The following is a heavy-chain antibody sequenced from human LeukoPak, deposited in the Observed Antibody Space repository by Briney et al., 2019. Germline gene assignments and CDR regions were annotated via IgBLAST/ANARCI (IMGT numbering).Heavy chain of an antibody. D-gene: IGHD2-21*02. CDR1: GGTFSSYA. CDR2: IIPILGIA. V-gene: IGHV1-69*04. Sequence: ASVKVSCKASGGTFSSYAISWVRQAPGQGLEWMGRIIPILGIANYAQKFQGGVTITADKSPSTAYMALSSLRSEDTAVYYSARDLKHIVVVTDGHYGMDVWGQGTTVTVSS. J-gene: IGHJ6*02. CDR3: ARDLKHIVVVTDGHYGMDV.